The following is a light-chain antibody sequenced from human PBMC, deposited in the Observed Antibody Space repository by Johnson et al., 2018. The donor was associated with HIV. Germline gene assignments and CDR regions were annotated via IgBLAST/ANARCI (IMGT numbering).Light chain of an antibody. J-gene: IGLJ1*01. Sequence: QSVLTQPPSVSAAPGQKVTISCSGSSSNIGYNYVSWYQQLPGTAPKLLIYDNNKRPSGIPDRFSGSKSGTSATLGITGLQTGDEADYSCGTWDSSLRAYVFATATKVTVL. V-gene: IGLV1-51*01. CDR2: DNN. CDR1: SSNIGYNY. CDR3: GTWDSSLRAYV.